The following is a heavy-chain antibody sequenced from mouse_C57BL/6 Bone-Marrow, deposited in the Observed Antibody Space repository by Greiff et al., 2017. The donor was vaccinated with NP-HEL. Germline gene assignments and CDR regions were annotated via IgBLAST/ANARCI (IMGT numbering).Heavy chain of an antibody. V-gene: IGHV1-64*01. CDR3: ARWGYSKRFAY. CDR2: IHPNRGST. Sequence: QVQLQQPGAELVKPGASVKLSCKASGYTFTSYWMHWVKQRPGQGLEWIGMIHPNRGSTNYNEKFKSKATLTVDKSSSAAYMQLSSRTSEDSAVYSCARWGYSKRFAYWGQGTLVTVSA. J-gene: IGHJ3*01. D-gene: IGHD2-5*01. CDR1: GYTFTSYW.